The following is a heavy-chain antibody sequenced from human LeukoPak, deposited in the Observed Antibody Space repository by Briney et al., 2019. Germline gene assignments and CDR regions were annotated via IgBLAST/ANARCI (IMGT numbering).Heavy chain of an antibody. CDR2: INPNSGGT. J-gene: IGHJ4*02. CDR3: ARESQLRYCSSTSCYTRHSGHIAAADY. CDR1: GYTFTGYY. D-gene: IGHD2-2*02. Sequence: ASVKVSCKASGYTFTGYYMHWVRQAPGQGLEWMGWINPNSGGTNYAQKFQGRVTMTRDTSISTAYMELSRLRSDDTAVYYCARESQLRYCSSTSCYTRHSGHIAAADYWGQGTLVTVSS. V-gene: IGHV1-2*02.